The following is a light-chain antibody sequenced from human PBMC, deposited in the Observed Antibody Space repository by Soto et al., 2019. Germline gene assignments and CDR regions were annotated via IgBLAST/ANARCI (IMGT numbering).Light chain of an antibody. V-gene: IGLV2-14*01. CDR2: EVS. Sequence: QAVVTQPASVSGSPGQSITISCTGTSSDVGGYNYVSWYQQHPGKAPKLMIFEVSNRPSGVSIRFSGSKSGNTASLTISGLQAEDEADYYCSSYTSDSTRVFGTGTKLTVL. CDR3: SSYTSDSTRV. CDR1: SSDVGGYNY. J-gene: IGLJ1*01.